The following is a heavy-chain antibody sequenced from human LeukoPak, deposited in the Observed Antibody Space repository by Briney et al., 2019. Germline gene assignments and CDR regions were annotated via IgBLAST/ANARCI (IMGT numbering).Heavy chain of an antibody. J-gene: IGHJ6*02. V-gene: IGHV3-21*01. CDR3: ARGITDYIGMDV. Sequence: GGSLRLSCTASAFTFSTYSMNCVRQAPGKGLEWVSSITSSSSYIYYADSVKGRFTISRDNAQNSLYLQMNSLRADDTAVYYCARGITDYIGMDVWGQGTTVTVSS. D-gene: IGHD3-16*01. CDR1: AFTFSTYS. CDR2: ITSSSSYI.